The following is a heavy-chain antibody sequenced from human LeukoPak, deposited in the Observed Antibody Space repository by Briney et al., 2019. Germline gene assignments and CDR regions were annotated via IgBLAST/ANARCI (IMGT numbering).Heavy chain of an antibody. D-gene: IGHD3-3*01. Sequence: ASVKVSCKASGYTFTSYAMNWVRQAPGQGLEWMGWMNPNSGNTGYAQKFQGRVTMTRNTSISTAYMELSSLRSEDTAVYYCARALPTYYDFWSGYYGFANWFDPWGQGTLVTVSS. CDR1: GYTFTSYA. V-gene: IGHV1-8*02. J-gene: IGHJ5*02. CDR2: MNPNSGNT. CDR3: ARALPTYYDFWSGYYGFANWFDP.